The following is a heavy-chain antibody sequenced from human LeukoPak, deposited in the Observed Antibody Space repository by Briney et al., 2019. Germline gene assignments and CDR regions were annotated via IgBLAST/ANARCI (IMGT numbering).Heavy chain of an antibody. CDR3: AKPDSGWYSAFDI. CDR1: GFTFSSYA. J-gene: IGHJ3*02. D-gene: IGHD6-19*01. V-gene: IGHV3-23*01. CDR2: ISGSGGST. Sequence: PGGSLRLSCVASGFTFSSYAMSWVRQAPGKGLEWVSAISGSGGSTYYADSVKGRFTISRDNSKNTLYLQMNSLRAEDTAVYYCAKPDSGWYSAFDIWGQGTMVTVSS.